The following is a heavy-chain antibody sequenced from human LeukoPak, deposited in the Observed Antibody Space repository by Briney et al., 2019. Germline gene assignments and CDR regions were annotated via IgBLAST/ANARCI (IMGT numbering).Heavy chain of an antibody. CDR2: INPNSGGT. J-gene: IGHJ4*02. V-gene: IGHV1-2*04. CDR3: ATGTALNDYGDELDY. CDR1: GYTFTGYY. D-gene: IGHD4-17*01. Sequence: ASVKVSCKASGYTFTGYYMHWVRQAPGQGLEWMGWINPNSGGTNYAQKFQGWVTMTRDTSISTAYMELSRLRSDDTAVYYCATGTALNDYGDELDYWGQGTLVTVSS.